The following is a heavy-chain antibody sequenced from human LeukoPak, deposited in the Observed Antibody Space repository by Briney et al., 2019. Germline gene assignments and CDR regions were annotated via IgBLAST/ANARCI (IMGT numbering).Heavy chain of an antibody. D-gene: IGHD3-22*01. Sequence: GRSLRLSCAASGFTFSTFDMSWVRQAPGKWLQWVSTISGAGGTTLFADSVKGRFSISRDNSNNKVFLQMNSLRVEDTAVYYCAKASDFDSSGFPIDVFDFWGQGLLVSVAS. CDR3: AKASDFDSSGFPIDVFDF. V-gene: IGHV3-23*01. CDR1: GFTFSTFD. CDR2: ISGAGGTT. J-gene: IGHJ4*02.